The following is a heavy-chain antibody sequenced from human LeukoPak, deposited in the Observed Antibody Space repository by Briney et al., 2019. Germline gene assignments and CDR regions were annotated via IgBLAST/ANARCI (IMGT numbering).Heavy chain of an antibody. CDR3: ARAITMVRGVIIGWFDP. J-gene: IGHJ5*02. Sequence: SQTLSLTCTVSGGSISSGGYYWSWIRQHPGKGLEWIGYIYYSGSTYYNPSLKSRVTISVDTSKNQFSLKQSSVTAADTAVYYCARAITMVRGVIIGWFDPWGQGTLVTVSS. D-gene: IGHD3-10*01. CDR2: IYYSGST. V-gene: IGHV4-31*03. CDR1: GGSISSGGYY.